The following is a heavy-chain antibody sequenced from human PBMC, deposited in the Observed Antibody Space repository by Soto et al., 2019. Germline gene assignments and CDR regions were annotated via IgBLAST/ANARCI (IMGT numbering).Heavy chain of an antibody. CDR2: IIPIFGTA. D-gene: IGHD3-3*01. CDR3: ARGSTIFGVVIRLIDYYYYGMDV. V-gene: IGHV1-69*13. J-gene: IGHJ6*02. CDR1: GGTFSSYA. Sequence: SVKVSCKASGGTFSSYAISWVRQAPGQGLEWMGGIIPIFGTANYAQKFQGRVTITADESTSTAYMELSSLRSEDTAVYYCARGSTIFGVVIRLIDYYYYGMDVWGQGTTVTVSS.